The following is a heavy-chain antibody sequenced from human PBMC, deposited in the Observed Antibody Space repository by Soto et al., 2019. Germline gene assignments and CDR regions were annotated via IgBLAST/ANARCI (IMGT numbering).Heavy chain of an antibody. V-gene: IGHV1-69*06. CDR2: IIPIFGTA. Sequence: QVQLVQSGAEVKKPGSSVKVSCKASGGTFSSYAISWVRQAPGQGLEWMGGIIPIFGTANYARKFQGRVTITADKSTSTAYMELSSLRSEDTAVYYCARGIVVVVAATAAFDIWGQGTMVTVSS. D-gene: IGHD2-15*01. CDR1: GGTFSSYA. J-gene: IGHJ3*02. CDR3: ARGIVVVVAATAAFDI.